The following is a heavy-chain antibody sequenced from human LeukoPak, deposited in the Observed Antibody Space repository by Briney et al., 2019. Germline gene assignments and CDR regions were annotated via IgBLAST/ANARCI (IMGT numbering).Heavy chain of an antibody. CDR2: INDNGGIT. CDR3: AKGGYFSAFDI. Sequence: GGSLGLSCAASGFTFSSYAMSWVRQAPERGLEWVSSINDNGGITYYEDSVKGRFTISRDNSQNTLYLQMHSLRGEDTAVYYCAKGGYFSAFDIWGQGTMVTVSS. CDR1: GFTFSSYA. D-gene: IGHD5-12*01. J-gene: IGHJ3*02. V-gene: IGHV3-23*01.